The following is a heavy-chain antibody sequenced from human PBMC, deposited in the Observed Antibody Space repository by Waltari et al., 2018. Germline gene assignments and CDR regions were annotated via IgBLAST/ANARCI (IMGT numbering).Heavy chain of an antibody. Sequence: QVQLQESGPGLVKPSETLSLTCTVSGGSISSYYWSWIRQPPGKGLEWIGYIYYSGITNCNPSLNSRVTISVDTSKNQFSLKLSSVTAADTAVYYCARGEMATIDYFDYWGQGTLVTVSS. J-gene: IGHJ4*02. CDR1: GGSISSYY. D-gene: IGHD5-12*01. CDR3: ARGEMATIDYFDY. CDR2: IYYSGIT. V-gene: IGHV4-59*01.